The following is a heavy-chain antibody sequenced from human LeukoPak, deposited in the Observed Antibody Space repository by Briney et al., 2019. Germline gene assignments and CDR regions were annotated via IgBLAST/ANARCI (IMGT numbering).Heavy chain of an antibody. Sequence: PGGSLRLSCAASGFTFGRHAMNWVRVAPGEGLEWVSAIRFSGESTYYADSVKGRFTISRDNSKNTLYLQMDSLRAEDTAVYYCAKDVGTSGNYSPSDYWGQGTLVTVSS. CDR3: AKDVGTSGNYSPSDY. CDR1: GFTFGRHA. D-gene: IGHD3-10*01. J-gene: IGHJ4*02. CDR2: IRFSGEST. V-gene: IGHV3-23*01.